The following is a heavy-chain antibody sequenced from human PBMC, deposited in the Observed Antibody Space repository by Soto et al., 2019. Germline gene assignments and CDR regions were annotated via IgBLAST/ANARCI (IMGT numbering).Heavy chain of an antibody. D-gene: IGHD4-17*01. CDR2: INPSGGST. CDR1: GYTFTSYY. V-gene: IGHV1-46*01. CDR3: ARDGLTTVTNYYYYYGMDV. Sequence: GAAVRVSCKASGYTFTSYYMHWVRQAPGQGLERMGIINPSGGSTSYAQKFQGRVTMTRGTSTSTVYMELSSLRSEDTAVYYCARDGLTTVTNYYYYYGMDVWGQGTTVTVSS. J-gene: IGHJ6*02.